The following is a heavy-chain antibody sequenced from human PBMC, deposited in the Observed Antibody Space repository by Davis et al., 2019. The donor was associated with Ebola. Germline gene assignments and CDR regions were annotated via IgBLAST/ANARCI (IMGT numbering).Heavy chain of an antibody. Sequence: AASVKVSCKASGYTFTGYYMHWVRQAPGQGLEWMGIINPSGGSTSYAQKFQGRVTMTRDTSTSTVYMELSSLRSEDTAVYYCAREAARGYDAFDIWGQGTMVTVSS. CDR1: GYTFTGYY. D-gene: IGHD6-6*01. V-gene: IGHV1-46*01. J-gene: IGHJ3*02. CDR3: AREAARGYDAFDI. CDR2: INPSGGST.